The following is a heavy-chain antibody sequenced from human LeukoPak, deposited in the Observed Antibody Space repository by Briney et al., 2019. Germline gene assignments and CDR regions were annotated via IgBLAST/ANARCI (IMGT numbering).Heavy chain of an antibody. D-gene: IGHD5-12*01. V-gene: IGHV4-39*01. Sequence: KPSEALSLSCTVSGGSISSSTYYWGWIRQPPGKGLEWIGNLYYSGSTYYSPSLKSRVTISVDTSKNQFSLKLSSVTAADTAVYYCARQAISGYDLPPFDSWGQGTLVTVSS. CDR3: ARQAISGYDLPPFDS. CDR1: GGSISSSTYY. J-gene: IGHJ4*02. CDR2: LYYSGST.